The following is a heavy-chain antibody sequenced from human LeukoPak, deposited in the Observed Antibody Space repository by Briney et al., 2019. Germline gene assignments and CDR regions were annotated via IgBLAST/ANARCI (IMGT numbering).Heavy chain of an antibody. J-gene: IGHJ4*02. CDR1: GGSFSGYY. Sequence: SETLSLTCAVYGGSFSGYYWSWIRQPPGKGLEWIGYIYYSGSTNYNPSLKSRVIMSVDTSKNQFSLKLSSVTAADTAVYYCAAQPDYWGQGTLVTVSS. CDR2: IYYSGST. V-gene: IGHV4-59*01. CDR3: AAQPDY.